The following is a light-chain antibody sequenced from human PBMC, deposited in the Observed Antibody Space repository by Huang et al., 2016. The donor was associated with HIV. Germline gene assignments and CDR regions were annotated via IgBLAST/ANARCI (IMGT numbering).Light chain of an antibody. CDR2: GSS. J-gene: IGKJ4*01. V-gene: IGKV3-15*01. CDR3: HQYNNWLLS. CDR1: RSVSTN. Sequence: EILMTQSPVTLSVSPGKRVTLSCRANRSVSTNLAWYQQRPGQAPRLLIYGSSTRAPGIPARFSGSGSGTDFSLTISSLQSEDFAVYYCHQYNNWLLSFGGGTRVDI.